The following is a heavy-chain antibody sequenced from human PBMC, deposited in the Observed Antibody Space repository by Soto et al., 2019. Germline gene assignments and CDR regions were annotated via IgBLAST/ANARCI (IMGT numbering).Heavy chain of an antibody. CDR3: ARTRPGIAAADNWFDP. D-gene: IGHD6-13*01. Sequence: SGPTLVNPTQTLTLTCTFSGFSLSTSGMCVSWIRQPPGKALEWLALIDWDDGKYYSTSLKTRLTISKDTSKNQVVLTMTNMDPVDTATCYCARTRPGIAAADNWFDPWGQGTLVTVS. CDR2: IDWDDGK. V-gene: IGHV2-70*01. CDR1: GFSLSTSGMC. J-gene: IGHJ5*02.